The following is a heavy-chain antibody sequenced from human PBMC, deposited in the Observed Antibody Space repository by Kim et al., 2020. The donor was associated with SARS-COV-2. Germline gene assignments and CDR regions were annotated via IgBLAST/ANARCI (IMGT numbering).Heavy chain of an antibody. CDR2: IYPGDSGT. Sequence: GESLKISCKGSGYSFTSYWIGWVRQMPGKGLEWMGIIYPGDSGTRYNPSFQGQVTISADKSITTAYLQWSSLKASDTAMYYCARHSVSVARGGQQDFWGQGTLVPVSS. CDR1: GYSFTSYW. CDR3: ARHSVSVARGGQQDF. V-gene: IGHV5-51*01. J-gene: IGHJ4*02. D-gene: IGHD2-21*01.